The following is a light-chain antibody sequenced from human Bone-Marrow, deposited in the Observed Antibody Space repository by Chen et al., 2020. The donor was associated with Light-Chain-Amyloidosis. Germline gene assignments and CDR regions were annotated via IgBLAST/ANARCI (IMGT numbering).Light chain of an antibody. CDR3: SSFAVSKIVL. Sequence: QSPLTQPPSASASPGPSVTISCTGARSDFGPFNYVSWYQQHPGKAPKLIMFDVNRRPSGVPGRFSGSKSGNTASLTVSGLQPDDEADYYCSSFAVSKIVLFGGGTKLTVL. J-gene: IGLJ3*02. CDR1: RSDFGPFNY. V-gene: IGLV2-8*01. CDR2: DVN.